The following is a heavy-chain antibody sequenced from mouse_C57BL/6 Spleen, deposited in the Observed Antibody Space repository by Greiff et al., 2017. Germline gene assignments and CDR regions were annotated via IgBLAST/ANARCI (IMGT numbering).Heavy chain of an antibody. CDR3: ARSWYGSSYFDY. Sequence: QVQLQQSGAELVKPGASVKISCKASGYAFSSYWMNWVKQRPGKGLEWIGQIYPGDGDTNYNGKFKGKATLTADKSSSTAYMQLSSLTSEDSAVYFCARSWYGSSYFDYWGQGTTLTVSS. CDR2: IYPGDGDT. D-gene: IGHD1-1*01. J-gene: IGHJ2*01. V-gene: IGHV1-80*01. CDR1: GYAFSSYW.